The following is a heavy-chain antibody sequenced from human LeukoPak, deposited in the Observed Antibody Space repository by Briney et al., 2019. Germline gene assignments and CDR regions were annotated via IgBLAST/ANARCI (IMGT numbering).Heavy chain of an antibody. D-gene: IGHD3-22*01. CDR1: GFTFSSYG. V-gene: IGHV3-30*18. CDR3: AKRGIYYDSSGCLDY. CDR2: ISSDGTKK. Sequence: GGSLRLSCAASGFTFSSYGMHWVRQAPGKGLEWVAFISSDGTKKDYADSVKGRFTISRDNSKNTLYLQMNSLRVEDTAVYYCAKRGIYYDSSGCLDYWGQGTLVTVSS. J-gene: IGHJ4*02.